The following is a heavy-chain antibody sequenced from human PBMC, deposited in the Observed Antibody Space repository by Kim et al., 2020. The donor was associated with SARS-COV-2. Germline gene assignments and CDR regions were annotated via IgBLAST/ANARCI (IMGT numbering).Heavy chain of an antibody. D-gene: IGHD1-26*01. Sequence: SETLSLTCTVSGGSISSYYWSWIRQPPGKGLEWIGYIYYSGSTNYNPSLKSRVTISVDTSKNQFSLKLSSVTAADTAVYYCASLSMGGVYWGQGTLVTVSS. CDR2: IYYSGST. CDR3: ASLSMGGVY. J-gene: IGHJ4*02. CDR1: GGSISSYY. V-gene: IGHV4-59*01.